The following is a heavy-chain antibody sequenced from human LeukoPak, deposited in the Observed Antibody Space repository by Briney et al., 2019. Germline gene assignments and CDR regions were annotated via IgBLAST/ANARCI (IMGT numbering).Heavy chain of an antibody. CDR2: INASGST. V-gene: IGHV4-4*07. CDR1: GGSISSYY. D-gene: IGHD5-24*01. CDR3: ARGRRDGYNLRNFDY. J-gene: IGHJ4*02. Sequence: PSETLSLTCSVSGGSISSYYWSWIRQTAGKGLEWIGRINASGSTRFNPSLKSRVTMSVDTSKNQFSLKLSSVTAADTAVYFCARGRRDGYNLRNFDYWGQGTLVTVSS.